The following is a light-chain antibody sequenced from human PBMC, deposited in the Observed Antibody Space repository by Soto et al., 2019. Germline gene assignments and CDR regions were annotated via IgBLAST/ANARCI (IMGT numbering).Light chain of an antibody. CDR1: QFISTY. CDR2: TTS. V-gene: IGKV1-39*01. J-gene: IGKJ5*01. Sequence: DIQMTRSPSSLSASVGDTVTITCRPSQFISTYLNWYQQKPGKAPNLLIYTTSSLHSGVPSRFSGSGSGTDFTLTISSLQPEDFATYYCQQSYSTPITFGQGTRLEIK. CDR3: QQSYSTPIT.